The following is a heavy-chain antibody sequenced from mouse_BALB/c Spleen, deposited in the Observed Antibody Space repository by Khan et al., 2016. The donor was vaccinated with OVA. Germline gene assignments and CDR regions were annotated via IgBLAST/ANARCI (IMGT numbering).Heavy chain of an antibody. J-gene: IGHJ2*01. V-gene: IGHV3-2*02. CDR2: ISYSGNT. CDR3: ARIYGGDFDY. CDR1: GYSITTDYA. D-gene: IGHD1-1*01. Sequence: EVKLLESGPGLVKPSQSLSLTCTVTGYSITTDYAWNCILQFPGRKMEWMGHISYSGNTKYHPSLKSRISITRDTSKNQFFLQLKAVTTEDTARYYCARIYGGDFDYWGQGTTLTVSS.